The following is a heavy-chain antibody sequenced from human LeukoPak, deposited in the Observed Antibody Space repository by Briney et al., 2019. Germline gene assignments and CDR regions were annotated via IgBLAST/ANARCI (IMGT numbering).Heavy chain of an antibody. Sequence: PSETLSLTCTVSGGSISPYYWSWIRQPPGKGLEWLGYIYYSGNTEYKPSLKSRVAMSVDTSKNQFSLRLSSVTAVDTAVYYCARHLTNYGGNSDTFDIWGQGTMVTVSS. CDR2: IYYSGNT. J-gene: IGHJ3*02. CDR3: ARHLTNYGGNSDTFDI. CDR1: GGSISPYY. D-gene: IGHD4-23*01. V-gene: IGHV4-59*01.